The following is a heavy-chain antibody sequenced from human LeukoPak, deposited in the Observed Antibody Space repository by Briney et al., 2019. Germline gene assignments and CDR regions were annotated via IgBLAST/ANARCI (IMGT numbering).Heavy chain of an antibody. Sequence: GGSLRLSCAASGFTVSNNYMSWVRQAPGKGLEWVSAIYGGGNTYYADSVKGRLTISRDNSKNTLYLQMNSLRAEDTAVYYCARGGVNTMVRGVIRYYYMDVWGKGTTVTISS. D-gene: IGHD3-10*01. V-gene: IGHV3-66*01. CDR3: ARGGVNTMVRGVIRYYYMDV. J-gene: IGHJ6*03. CDR2: IYGGGNT. CDR1: GFTVSNNY.